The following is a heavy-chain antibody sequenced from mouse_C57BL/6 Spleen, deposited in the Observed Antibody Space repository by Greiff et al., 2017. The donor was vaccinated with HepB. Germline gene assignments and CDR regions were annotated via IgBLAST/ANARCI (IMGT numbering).Heavy chain of an antibody. D-gene: IGHD1-1*01. Sequence: VQLQQSGAELVKPGASVKISCKASGYAFSSYWMNWVKQRPGKGLEWIGQIYPGDGDTNYNGKFKGKATLNADKSSSTAYMQLSSLTSEDSAVYFCARRTTVVYFDYWGQGTTLTVSS. CDR1: GYAFSSYW. J-gene: IGHJ2*01. CDR3: ARRTTVVYFDY. V-gene: IGHV1-80*01. CDR2: IYPGDGDT.